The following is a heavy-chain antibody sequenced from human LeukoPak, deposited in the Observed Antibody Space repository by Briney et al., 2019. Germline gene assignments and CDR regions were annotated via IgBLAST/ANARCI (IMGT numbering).Heavy chain of an antibody. CDR3: ARGSWTVARPDY. CDR2: INHSGST. D-gene: IGHD6-6*01. V-gene: IGHV4-34*01. CDR1: GGSFSGYY. J-gene: IGHJ4*02. Sequence: SETLSLTCAVYGGSFSGYYWSWIRQPPGKGLEWIGEINHSGSTNYNPSLKSRVTISVDTSKNQFSLKLSSVTAADTAVYYCARGSWTVARPDYWGQGTLVTVSS.